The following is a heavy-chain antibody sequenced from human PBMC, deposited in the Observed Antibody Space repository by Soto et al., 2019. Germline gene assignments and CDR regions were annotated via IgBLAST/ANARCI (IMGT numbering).Heavy chain of an antibody. D-gene: IGHD6-13*01. CDR3: ARPGSVSSSWYGRWFDP. CDR1: GGSISSSSYY. J-gene: IGHJ5*02. Sequence: QLQLQESGPGLVKPSETLSLTCTVSGGSISSSSYYWGWIRQPPGKGLEWIGSIYYSGSTYYNPSLKSRVTISVDTSKNQFSLKLSSVTAADTAVYYCARPGSVSSSWYGRWFDPWGQGTLVTVSS. V-gene: IGHV4-39*01. CDR2: IYYSGST.